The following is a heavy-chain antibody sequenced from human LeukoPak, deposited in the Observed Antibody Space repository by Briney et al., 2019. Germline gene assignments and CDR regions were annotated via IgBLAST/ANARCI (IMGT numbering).Heavy chain of an antibody. D-gene: IGHD3-10*01. CDR2: IKSKSDGGTT. J-gene: IGHJ5*02. V-gene: IGHV3-15*01. Sequence: TGGSLRLSCAASGFTFSNAWMSWVRQAPGKGLEWVGRIKSKSDGGTTDYAAPVKGRFTVSRDDSKNTVYLQMNSLKTEDAAVYHCSTEYYGSGSPPWGQGTLVTVSS. CDR1: GFTFSNAW. CDR3: STEYYGSGSPP.